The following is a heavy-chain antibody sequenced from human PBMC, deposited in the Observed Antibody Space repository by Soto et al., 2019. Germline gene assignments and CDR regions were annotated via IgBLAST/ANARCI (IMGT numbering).Heavy chain of an antibody. CDR1: GGTFSSYT. J-gene: IGHJ5*02. CDR3: ARDSPILTTYYDILTGPGGGNWFDP. V-gene: IGHV1-69*04. D-gene: IGHD3-9*01. Sequence: GASVKVSCKASGGTFSSYTISWVRQAPGQGLEWMGRIIPILGIANYAQKFQGRVTITADKSTSTAYMELSSLRSEDTAVYYCARDSPILTTYYDILTGPGGGNWFDPWGQGTLVTVSS. CDR2: IIPILGIA.